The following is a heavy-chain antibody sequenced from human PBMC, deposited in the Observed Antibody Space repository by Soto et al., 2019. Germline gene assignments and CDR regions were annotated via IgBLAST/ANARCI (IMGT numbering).Heavy chain of an antibody. D-gene: IGHD5-18*01. V-gene: IGHV4-39*01. CDR2: IYYDGTT. Sequence: QLQLQESGPGLVKPSETLSLTCSVSGGSIRGNNYYWGWVRRPPGKGLEWIASIYYDGTTYYNPSLKSRVTISVDTSKNQFSLKVALVTAADTAVYYCARRYKYGADYWGQGTLVTVSS. CDR3: ARRYKYGADY. CDR1: GGSIRGNNYY. J-gene: IGHJ4*02.